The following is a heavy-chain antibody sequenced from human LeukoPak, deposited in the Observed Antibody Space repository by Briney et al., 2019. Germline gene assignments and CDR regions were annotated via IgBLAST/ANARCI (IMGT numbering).Heavy chain of an antibody. D-gene: IGHD5-12*01. V-gene: IGHV3-21*01. CDR2: INNSGSHI. CDR3: ARDLRPWLRFSPFDY. Sequence: GGSLRPSCAASGFTFSSYSMNWVRQAPGKGLEWVSYINNSGSHIYYADSVKGRFTISRDNAQNSVYLQMNSLRPEDTAVYYCARDLRPWLRFSPFDYWGQGTLVTVSS. CDR1: GFTFSSYS. J-gene: IGHJ4*02.